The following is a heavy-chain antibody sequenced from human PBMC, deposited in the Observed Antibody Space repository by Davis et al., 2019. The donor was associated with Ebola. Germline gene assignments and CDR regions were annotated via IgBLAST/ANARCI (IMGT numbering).Heavy chain of an antibody. V-gene: IGHV3-30*04. J-gene: IGHJ4*02. CDR1: GFTFSDYS. CDR3: ARSGDTSGYYPQF. Sequence: GESLKISCAASGFTFSDYSMHWVRQVPGKGLEWLAVISYDGTNKYYADSVKGRFTVSRDNPKNTLYLQMNSLKTEDTAIYYCARSGDTSGYYPQFWGQGTLVTVSS. CDR2: ISYDGTNK. D-gene: IGHD3-22*01.